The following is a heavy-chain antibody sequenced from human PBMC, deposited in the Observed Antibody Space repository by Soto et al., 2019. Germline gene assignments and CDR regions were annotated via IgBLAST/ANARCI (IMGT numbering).Heavy chain of an antibody. CDR3: ARDGEPYNWNYYGMDV. J-gene: IGHJ6*02. CDR1: GGTFSSYA. CDR2: IIPIFGTA. Sequence: ASVKVSCKASGGTFSSYAISWVRQAPGQGLEWMGGIIPIFGTANYAQKFQGRVTITADESTSTAYMELSSLRSEDTAVYYCARDGEPYNWNYYGMDVWGQGTTVTVSS. D-gene: IGHD1-20*01. V-gene: IGHV1-69*13.